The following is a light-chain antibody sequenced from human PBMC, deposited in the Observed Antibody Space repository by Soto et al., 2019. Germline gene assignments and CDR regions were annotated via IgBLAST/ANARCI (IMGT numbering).Light chain of an antibody. CDR1: QSIRSH. V-gene: IGKV1-39*01. CDR2: SAS. J-gene: IGKJ4*01. Sequence: DIQMTQSPSSLSASVGDRVTITCWAGQSIRSHLNCSASTLQSGVPSRFSGSGSGTAFSLTISSLQPEDFATYYCQQSYSSPLTFGGGTKVEIK. CDR3: QQSYSSPLT.